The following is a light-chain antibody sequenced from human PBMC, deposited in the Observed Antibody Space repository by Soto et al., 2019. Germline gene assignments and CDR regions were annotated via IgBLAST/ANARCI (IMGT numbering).Light chain of an antibody. V-gene: IGKV3-20*01. CDR1: QSVSSNS. J-gene: IGKJ1*01. CDR3: QQYGDSPPT. Sequence: EIVLTQSPGTLSLSPGESATLSCRASQSVSSNSLAWYRQHPGQPPSLLIYATSTRDTDIPRRFSGSGSGTDFTLTITRLQPDDFAVYFCQQYGDSPPTFGQGTKVEVK. CDR2: ATS.